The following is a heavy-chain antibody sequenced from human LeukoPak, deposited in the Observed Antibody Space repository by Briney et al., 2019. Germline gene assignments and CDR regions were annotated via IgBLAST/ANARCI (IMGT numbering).Heavy chain of an antibody. CDR2: IDQNESEE. J-gene: IGHJ4*02. CDR1: GFTFSIYW. CDR3: VRVDWGSGDY. V-gene: IGHV3-7*05. Sequence: PGGSLRLSCAASGFTFSIYWMGWVRQAPGKGVEWVANIDQNESEEWYVDSVKGRFSISRDNVKNSLFLQMNSLKAEDTAVYYCVRVDWGSGDYWGQGTLVTVSS. D-gene: IGHD3-9*01.